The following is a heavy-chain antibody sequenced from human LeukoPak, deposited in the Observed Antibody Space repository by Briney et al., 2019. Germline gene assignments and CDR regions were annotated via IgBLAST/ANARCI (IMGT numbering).Heavy chain of an antibody. V-gene: IGHV4-59*01. J-gene: IGHJ4*02. CDR1: GGSISSYY. CDR3: ARDSGQQLLNY. CDR2: IYYSGST. D-gene: IGHD6-13*01. Sequence: PSETLSLTCTVSGGSISSYYWSWIRQPPGKGLEWIGYIYYSGSTNYNPSLKSRGTISVDTSKNQFSLKLSSVTAADTAVYYCARDSGQQLLNYWGQGTLVTVSS.